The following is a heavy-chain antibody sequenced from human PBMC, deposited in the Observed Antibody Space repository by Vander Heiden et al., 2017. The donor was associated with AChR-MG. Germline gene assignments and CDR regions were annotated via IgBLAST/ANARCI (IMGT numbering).Heavy chain of an antibody. V-gene: IGHV1-2*02. CDR2: INPNSGGT. CDR3: ARDWGFLRIVGATTIPFDY. CDR1: GYTFTGYY. Sequence: QVQLVQSGAEVKKPGASVKVSCKASGYTFTGYYMHWVRQARGQGREWMGWINPNSGGTNYAQKFQGRVTMIRDTSISTAYMELSRLRSDDTAVYYWARDWGFLRIVGATTIPFDYWGQGTLVTVAS. J-gene: IGHJ4*02. D-gene: IGHD1-26*01.